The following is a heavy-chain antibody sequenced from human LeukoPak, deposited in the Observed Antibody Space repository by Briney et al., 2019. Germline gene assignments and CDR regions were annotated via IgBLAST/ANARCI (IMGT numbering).Heavy chain of an antibody. D-gene: IGHD6-13*01. V-gene: IGHV4-39*07. J-gene: IGHJ4*02. CDR3: ARVYSSWTLPFDY. CDR2: IYYSGST. Sequence: PSETLSLTCTVSGGSISSSSYYWGWIRQPPGKGLEWIGSIYYSGSTYYNPSLKSRVTISVDTSKNQFSLKLSSVTAADTAVYYCARVYSSWTLPFDYWGQGTLVTVSS. CDR1: GGSISSSSYY.